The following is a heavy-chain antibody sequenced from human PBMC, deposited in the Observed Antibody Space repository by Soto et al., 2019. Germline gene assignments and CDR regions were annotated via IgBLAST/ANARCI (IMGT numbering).Heavy chain of an antibody. V-gene: IGHV1-8*01. CDR3: ARGPRSYDFWSGFQRYYYYYMDV. CDR2: MNPNSGNT. J-gene: IGHJ6*03. Sequence: GASVKVSCKASGYTFTSYDSNWVRQATGQGLEWMGWMNPNSGNTGYAQKFQGRVTMTRNTSISTAYMELSSLRSEDTAVYYCARGPRSYDFWSGFQRYYYYYMDVWGKGTTVTVSS. D-gene: IGHD3-3*01. CDR1: GYTFTSYD.